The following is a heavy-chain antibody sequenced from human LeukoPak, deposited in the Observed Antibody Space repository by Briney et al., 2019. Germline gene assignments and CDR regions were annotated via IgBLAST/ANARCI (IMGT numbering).Heavy chain of an antibody. D-gene: IGHD5-12*01. CDR1: GYTFTSYD. J-gene: IGHJ6*03. CDR2: MNPNSGNT. Sequence: ASVKVSCKASGYTFTSYDINWVRQATGQGLEWMGWMNPNSGNTGYAQKFQGRVTMTRNTSISTAYMELSSLRSEDTAVYYCARGIRGYSGYDDYYYMDVWGKGTTVTISS. CDR3: ARGIRGYSGYDDYYYMDV. V-gene: IGHV1-8*01.